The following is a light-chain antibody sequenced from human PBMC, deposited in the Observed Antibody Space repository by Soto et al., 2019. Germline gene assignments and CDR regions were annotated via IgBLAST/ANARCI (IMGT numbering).Light chain of an antibody. Sequence: MTHSPTTLFLSPGERATLLCRASENIYTNLPWYQQKPGQAPRLLFYGASTRAAGLPARFSGTGSGTEFTLNINTLQAEDSAVHYCQQYYNWPRTFGQGTRLEI. CDR3: QQYYNWPRT. J-gene: IGKJ5*01. V-gene: IGKV3-15*01. CDR1: ENIYTN. CDR2: GAS.